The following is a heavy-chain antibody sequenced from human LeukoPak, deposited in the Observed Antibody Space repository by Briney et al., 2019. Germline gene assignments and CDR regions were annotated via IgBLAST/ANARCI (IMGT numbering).Heavy chain of an antibody. V-gene: IGHV3-11*01. CDR1: GFTFSDYN. CDR2: ISRSGSTK. J-gene: IGHJ4*02. CDR3: ARLYGGNSEIDY. Sequence: GGSLRLSCAASGFTFSDYNMRWIRQAPGKGLEWVSSISRSGSTKYYADSVKGRFTISRDNAKNSLFLQMNSLRAEDTAVYYCARLYGGNSEIDYWGQGTLVTVSS. D-gene: IGHD4-23*01.